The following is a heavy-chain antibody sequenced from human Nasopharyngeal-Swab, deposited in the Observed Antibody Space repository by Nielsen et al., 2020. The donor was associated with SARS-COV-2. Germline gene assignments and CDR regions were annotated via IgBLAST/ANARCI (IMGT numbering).Heavy chain of an antibody. D-gene: IGHD5-24*01. CDR1: GGSFNGFY. CDR3: ARAGRVGDAYTGLDV. Sequence: SETLSLTCSVSGGSFNGFYWNWIRQPPGKGLEWIGEINHNERTNYNPSLKSRVTMSVDTSTNQVSLNLNSLTATDTAVYYCARAGRVGDAYTGLDVWGQGTTVTVSS. V-gene: IGHV4-34*01. J-gene: IGHJ6*02. CDR2: INHNERT.